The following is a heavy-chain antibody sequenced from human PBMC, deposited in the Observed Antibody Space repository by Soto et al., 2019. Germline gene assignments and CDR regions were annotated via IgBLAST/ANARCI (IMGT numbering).Heavy chain of an antibody. Sequence: ASVKVSCKASGYSFRSYGINWVRQAPGQGLEWIGWVSGYNYNTKYAQKLQGRITVTTDTSTNTAYMELRSLRSDDTAVYYCGRSSSTLGAGWSDSCGRGTLLTVSS. D-gene: IGHD6-6*01. CDR3: GRSSSTLGAGWSDS. V-gene: IGHV1-18*01. CDR1: GYSFRSYG. J-gene: IGHJ5*01. CDR2: VSGYNYNT.